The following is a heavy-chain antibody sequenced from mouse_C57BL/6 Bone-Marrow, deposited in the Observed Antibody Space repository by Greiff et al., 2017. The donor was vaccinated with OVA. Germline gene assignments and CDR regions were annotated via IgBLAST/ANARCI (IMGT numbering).Heavy chain of an antibody. J-gene: IGHJ1*03. D-gene: IGHD1-1*01. CDR2: IYPGSGST. Sequence: VQLQQPGAELVKPGASVKMSCKASGYTFTSYWITWVKQRPGQGLEWIGDIYPGSGSTNYNEKFKSKATLTVDTSSSTAYMQLSSLTSEDSAVYYCARRHYYGSSPWYFDVWGTGTTVTVSS. V-gene: IGHV1-55*01. CDR3: ARRHYYGSSPWYFDV. CDR1: GYTFTSYW.